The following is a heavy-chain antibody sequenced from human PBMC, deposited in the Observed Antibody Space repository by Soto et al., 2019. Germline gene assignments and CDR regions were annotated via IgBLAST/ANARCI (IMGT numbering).Heavy chain of an antibody. CDR1: GFSLSTSGVG. D-gene: IGHD3-10*01. CDR3: AHSPLGSGSYSYFDY. CDR2: IYWDDDK. J-gene: IGHJ4*02. V-gene: IGHV2-5*02. Sequence: SGPTLVNPTQTLTLTCTFSGFSLSTSGVGVGWIRQPPGKALEWLALIYWDDDKHYSPSLKSRLTITKDTSKNQVVLTMTNIDPVDTATYYCAHSPLGSGSYSYFDYWGQGTLVTVSS.